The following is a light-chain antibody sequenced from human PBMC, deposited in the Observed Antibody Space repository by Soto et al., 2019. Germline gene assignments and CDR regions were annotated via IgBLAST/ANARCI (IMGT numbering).Light chain of an antibody. CDR3: QQYGRSLT. V-gene: IGKV3-20*01. CDR1: QSVSSSY. Sequence: EIVLTQSPGTLSLSPGERATLSCRASQSVSSSYLAWYQQKPGQAPRLLIYGASSRATGIPGRFSGSGSGTDFTLTSSRLEPEDFAVYYCQQYGRSLTFGGGTKVEIK. CDR2: GAS. J-gene: IGKJ4*01.